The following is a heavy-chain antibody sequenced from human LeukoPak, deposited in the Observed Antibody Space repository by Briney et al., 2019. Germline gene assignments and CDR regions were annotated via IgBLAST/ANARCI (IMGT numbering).Heavy chain of an antibody. V-gene: IGHV1-18*01. J-gene: IGHJ3*02. D-gene: IGHD6-13*01. CDR1: GYSFTSYC. Sequence: ASVKVSCKASGYSFTSYCISWVRQAPGQGLEWMGWINPYNGNTNYAQKVQGRVTMTTDTSTSTAYMELRSLRSDDTAVYYCARDRWYSRNWNDAVDIWGQGTMVTVSS. CDR2: INPYNGNT. CDR3: ARDRWYSRNWNDAVDI.